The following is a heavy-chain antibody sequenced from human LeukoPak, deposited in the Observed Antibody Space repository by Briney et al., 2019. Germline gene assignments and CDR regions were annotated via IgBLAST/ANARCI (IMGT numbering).Heavy chain of an antibody. CDR3: ASRYSSGWSYFDY. CDR1: GGSFSGYY. CDR2: IYHSGST. Sequence: SETLSLTCAVYGGSFSGYYWSWIRQPPGKGLEWIGSIYHSGSTYYNPSLKSRVTISVDTSKNQFSLKLSSVTAADTAVYYCASRYSSGWSYFDYWGQGTLVTVSS. V-gene: IGHV4-34*01. D-gene: IGHD6-19*01. J-gene: IGHJ4*02.